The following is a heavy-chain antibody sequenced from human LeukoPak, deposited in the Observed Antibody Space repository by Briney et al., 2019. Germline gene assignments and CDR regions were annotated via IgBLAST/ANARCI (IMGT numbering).Heavy chain of an antibody. Sequence: GGALRLSCAASGFTFRSYSMNWVRQAPGKGLEGGSYISSSSSTIYYADSVKGRFTISRDNAKNSLYLQMNSLRAEDTAVYYCARDRDSSSWYFLFWGQGTMVTVSS. V-gene: IGHV3-48*01. CDR1: GFTFRSYS. D-gene: IGHD6-13*01. J-gene: IGHJ3*01. CDR3: ARDRDSSSWYFLF. CDR2: ISSSSSTI.